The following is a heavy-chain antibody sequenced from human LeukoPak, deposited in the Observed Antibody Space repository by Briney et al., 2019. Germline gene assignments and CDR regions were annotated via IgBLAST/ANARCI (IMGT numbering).Heavy chain of an antibody. V-gene: IGHV4-61*01. CDR1: GGSVSSSIYY. J-gene: IGHJ3*02. D-gene: IGHD2-21*02. Sequence: SETLSLTCTVSGGSVSSSIYYWSWIRQPPGKGLEWIGYIHYSGSTNHNSSLKSRVTISVDTSKNQFSLRLTSVTAADTAVYYCARCARYLGGDCYPDRFDIWGQGTRVSVAS. CDR3: ARCARYLGGDCYPDRFDI. CDR2: IHYSGST.